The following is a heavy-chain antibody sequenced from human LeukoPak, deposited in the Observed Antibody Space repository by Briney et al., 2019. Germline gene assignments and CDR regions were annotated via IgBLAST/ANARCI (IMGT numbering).Heavy chain of an antibody. D-gene: IGHD3-10*01. CDR3: ASSRGAWFGYFDY. J-gene: IGHJ4*02. CDR1: GGSISSYY. CDR2: IYYSGST. Sequence: SETLSLTCTVSGGSISSYYWSWIQQPPGKGLEWIGYIYYSGSTNYNPSLKSRVTISVDTSKNQFSLKLSSVTAADTAVYYCASSRGAWFGYFDYWGQGTLVTVSS. V-gene: IGHV4-59*01.